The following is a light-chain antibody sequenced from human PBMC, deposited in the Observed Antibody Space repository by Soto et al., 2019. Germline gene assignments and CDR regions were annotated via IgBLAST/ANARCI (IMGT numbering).Light chain of an antibody. CDR1: SSTIGKNT. CDR2: TDN. J-gene: IGLJ1*01. CDR3: AAWDNSLNGHV. V-gene: IGLV1-44*01. Sequence: QSMLAQPPSVSGTPGQRVTISCSGSSSTIGKNTVSWYQQLPGAAPKPLISTDNQRPSGVPDRFSGSKSGTSASLAISGLQSEDEADYYCAAWDNSLNGHVFGTGTKVTVL.